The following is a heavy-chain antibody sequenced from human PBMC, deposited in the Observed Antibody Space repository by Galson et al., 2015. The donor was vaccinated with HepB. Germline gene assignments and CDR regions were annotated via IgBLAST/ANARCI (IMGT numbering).Heavy chain of an antibody. D-gene: IGHD6-19*01. J-gene: IGHJ3*01. Sequence: SETLSLTCTVSGGSMNDYYWTWIRQPPGKGLEWIGHVYYTGSTQFNPSLKSRVTISVDTSKNRFSLKLTSLTVADTAVYFCARVVGQWLIHDAFDLWGQGTLFTVSS. V-gene: IGHV4-59*01. CDR2: VYYTGST. CDR3: ARVVGQWLIHDAFDL. CDR1: GGSMNDYY.